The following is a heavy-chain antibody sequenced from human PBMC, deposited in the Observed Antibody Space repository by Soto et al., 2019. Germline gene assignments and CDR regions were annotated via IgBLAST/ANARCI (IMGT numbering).Heavy chain of an antibody. D-gene: IGHD3-3*01. CDR2: ISSSSSYI. J-gene: IGHJ5*02. V-gene: IGHV3-21*01. CDR3: ARDGDITIFGVVIIGWFDP. Sequence: GESLKISCAASGFTFSSYSMNWVRQAPGKGLEWVSSISSSSSYIYYADSVKGRFTISRDNAKNSLYLQMNSLRAEDTAVYYCARDGDITIFGVVIIGWFDPWGQGTLVTVSS. CDR1: GFTFSSYS.